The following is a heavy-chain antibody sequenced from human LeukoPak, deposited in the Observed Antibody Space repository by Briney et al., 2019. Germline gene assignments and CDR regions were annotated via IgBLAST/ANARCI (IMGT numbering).Heavy chain of an antibody. D-gene: IGHD3-22*01. CDR2: INADGSTA. CDR1: GFTFGNSW. J-gene: IGHJ3*02. Sequence: GGSLRLSCAVSGFTFGNSWVHWVRQAPGKGLVWVSLINADGSTATYADSVKGRFTISRDNARNTLYLQMNSLRAEDTALYYCARETKTYYYDSSGYGDIWGQGTTVTVSS. V-gene: IGHV3-74*01. CDR3: ARETKTYYYDSSGYGDI.